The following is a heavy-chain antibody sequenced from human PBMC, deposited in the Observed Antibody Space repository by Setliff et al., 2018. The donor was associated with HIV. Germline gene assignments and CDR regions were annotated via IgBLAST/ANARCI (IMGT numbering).Heavy chain of an antibody. CDR1: AGDRVSNNKAA. J-gene: IGHJ4*02. V-gene: IGHV6-1*01. CDR3: ARSIATAGTVFDY. D-gene: IGHD6-13*01. CDR2: TFHRSKWYS. Sequence: SQTLSLTCAIAAGDRVSNNKAARNWIRQSPSRGLEWLGRTFHRSKWYSDYAESVRSRITINPDTSKNQLSLQLHSVTPEDTAVYYCARSIATAGTVFDYWGQGTLVTVSS.